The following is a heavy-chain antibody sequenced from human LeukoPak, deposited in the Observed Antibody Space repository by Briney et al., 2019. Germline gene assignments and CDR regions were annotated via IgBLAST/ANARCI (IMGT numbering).Heavy chain of an antibody. D-gene: IGHD3-22*01. CDR2: ISYDGSNK. Sequence: PGWCLRLSCAAAGFTFSSFAMHWGRQAPGKGLEWVAVISYDGSNKYYADSVKGRFTISRDNSKNTLYLQMNSLRDEDTAVYYCARDEKVRTYYYDSSCHIPDYWGQGTLVTVSS. CDR3: ARDEKVRTYYYDSSCHIPDY. CDR1: GFTFSSFA. V-gene: IGHV3-30*04. J-gene: IGHJ4*02.